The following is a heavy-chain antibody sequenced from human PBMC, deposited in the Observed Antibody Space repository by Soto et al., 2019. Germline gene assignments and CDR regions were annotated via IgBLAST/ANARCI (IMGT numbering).Heavy chain of an antibody. D-gene: IGHD2-21*01. V-gene: IGHV3-11*06. Sequence: PGGSLRLSCAASGFSFDDSYMSWIRQAPGKGLEWLSYISGGSSYTNYADSVKGRFTISRDNAKRSLYLEMNSLRADDTAVYYCAKTIVAASGYYFDHWGQGNLVTVSS. J-gene: IGHJ4*02. CDR1: GFSFDDSY. CDR2: ISGGSSYT. CDR3: AKTIVAASGYYFDH.